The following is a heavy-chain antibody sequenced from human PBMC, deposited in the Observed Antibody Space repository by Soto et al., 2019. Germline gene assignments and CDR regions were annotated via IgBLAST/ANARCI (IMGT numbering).Heavy chain of an antibody. V-gene: IGHV3-66*01. CDR3: ARAPRGCSSTSCSYYFDY. CDR2: FYSGGST. D-gene: IGHD2-2*01. CDR1: GFTVSSNY. J-gene: IGHJ4*02. Sequence: GESLKISCAASGFTVSSNYMSWVRQAPGKGLEWVSVFYSGGSTYYADSVKGRFTISRDNSKNTLYLQMNSLRAEDTAVYYCARAPRGCSSTSCSYYFDYWGQGTLVTVSS.